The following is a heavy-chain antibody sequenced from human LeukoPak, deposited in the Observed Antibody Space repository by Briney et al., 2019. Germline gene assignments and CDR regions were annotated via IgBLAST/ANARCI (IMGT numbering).Heavy chain of an antibody. V-gene: IGHV3-21*01. D-gene: IGHD2-15*01. CDR2: ISSSSSYI. Sequence: GGSLRLSCAASGFTFSSYSMNWVRQAPGKGLEWVSSISSSSSYIYYAGSVKGRFTISRDNAKNSLYLQMNSLRAEDTAVYYCARDLRDIVVVVAATLDYWGQGTLVTVSS. CDR1: GFTFSSYS. J-gene: IGHJ4*02. CDR3: ARDLRDIVVVVAATLDY.